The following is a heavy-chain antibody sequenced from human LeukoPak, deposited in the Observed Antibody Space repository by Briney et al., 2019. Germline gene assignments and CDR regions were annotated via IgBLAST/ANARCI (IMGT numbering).Heavy chain of an antibody. V-gene: IGHV4-39*07. CDR1: GDSISGSNYY. CDR3: ARDLRGTSAMDV. CDR2: IYYSGTT. Sequence: SETLSLTCTVSGDSISGSNYYWGWIRQPPGKGLEWIGSIYYSGTTYYNPSLKSRVTISVDTSNNQFSLKLSSVTAADTAVYYCARDLRGTSAMDVWGKGTTVTVSS. J-gene: IGHJ6*03. D-gene: IGHD2-2*01.